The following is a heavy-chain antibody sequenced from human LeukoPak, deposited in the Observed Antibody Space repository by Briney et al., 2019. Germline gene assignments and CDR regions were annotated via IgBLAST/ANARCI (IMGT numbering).Heavy chain of an antibody. Sequence: GASVKVSCKASGYTFTGYYMHWVRQAPGQGLEWMGWINPNSGGTNYAQKFQGRVTMTRDTSISTAYMELRSLRSDDTAVYYCARVGAARPKDYYYYYMDVWGKGTTVTVSS. CDR2: INPNSGGT. V-gene: IGHV1-2*02. J-gene: IGHJ6*03. CDR1: GYTFTGYY. CDR3: ARVGAARPKDYYYYYMDV. D-gene: IGHD6-6*01.